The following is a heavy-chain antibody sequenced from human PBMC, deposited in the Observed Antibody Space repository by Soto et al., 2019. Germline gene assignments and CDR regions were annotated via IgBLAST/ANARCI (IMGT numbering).Heavy chain of an antibody. CDR1: GFTFSIFA. Sequence: PGGSLRLSCAASGFTFSIFAMSWVRQAPGKGLEWVSGMGGSNDDTYYADSVKGRFTISRDNSKNTLFLQMNSLRAEDTAVYYCAKDRVNHNSVWNPFDIWGQGPMITAS. J-gene: IGHJ3*02. CDR2: MGGSNDDT. V-gene: IGHV3-23*01. D-gene: IGHD1-20*01. CDR3: AKDRVNHNSVWNPFDI.